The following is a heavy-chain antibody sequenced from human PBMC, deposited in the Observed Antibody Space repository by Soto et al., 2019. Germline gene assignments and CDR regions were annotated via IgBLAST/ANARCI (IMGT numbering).Heavy chain of an antibody. CDR3: ARHHYNWNYYYYYYMDV. D-gene: IGHD1-20*01. CDR2: IYPDDSDT. CDR1: GYSFTSYW. V-gene: IGHV5-51*01. Sequence: GESLKISCKGSGYSFTSYWIGWVRQMPGKGLEWMGIIYPDDSDTRYSPSFQGQVTISADKSISTAYLQWSSLKASDTAMYYCARHHYNWNYYYYYYMDVWGKGTTVTVSS. J-gene: IGHJ6*03.